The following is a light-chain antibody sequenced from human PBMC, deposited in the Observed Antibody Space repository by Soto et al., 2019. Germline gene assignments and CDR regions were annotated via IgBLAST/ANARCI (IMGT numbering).Light chain of an antibody. CDR3: QQYATSPLT. Sequence: QSLATVSVPPEERATLPCRASQSVSTKLAWYRQKPGQAPRLLIYGALSRATGIPDRFSGSGSGTDFTLTISGLEPEDFALYYCQQYATSPLTFGGGTKVDVK. CDR2: GAL. V-gene: IGKV3-20*01. CDR1: QSVSTK. J-gene: IGKJ4*01.